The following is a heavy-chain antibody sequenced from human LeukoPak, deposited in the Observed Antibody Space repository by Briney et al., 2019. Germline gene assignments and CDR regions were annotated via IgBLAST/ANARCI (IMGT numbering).Heavy chain of an antibody. D-gene: IGHD2-15*01. V-gene: IGHV4-59*08. Sequence: SETLSLTCTVSGGSISSYYWSWIRQPPGKGLEWIGSIYHSGSTYYNPSLKSRVTISVDTSKNQFSLKLSSVTAADTAVYYCARHIVVVVAATPLYYFDYWGQGTLVTVSS. CDR2: IYHSGST. CDR1: GGSISSYY. CDR3: ARHIVVVVAATPLYYFDY. J-gene: IGHJ4*02.